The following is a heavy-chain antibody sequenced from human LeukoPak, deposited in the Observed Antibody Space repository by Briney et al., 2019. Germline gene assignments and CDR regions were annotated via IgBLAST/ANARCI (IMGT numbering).Heavy chain of an antibody. D-gene: IGHD3-10*01. CDR2: TIPIFGTA. J-gene: IGHJ5*02. V-gene: IGHV1-69*01. CDR3: ARDLTMVRGARYRPYNWFDA. CDR1: GGTFSSYA. Sequence: SVKVSCKASGGTFSSYAISWVRQAPGQGLEWMGGTIPIFGTANYAQKFQGRVTISADESTSTAYMELSSLRFEDTAVYYCARDLTMVRGARYRPYNWFDAWGQETLVTVSS.